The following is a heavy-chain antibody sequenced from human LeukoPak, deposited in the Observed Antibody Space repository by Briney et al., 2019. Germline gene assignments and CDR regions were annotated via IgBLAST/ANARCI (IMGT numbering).Heavy chain of an antibody. D-gene: IGHD3-10*01. CDR1: GFVFSDYG. CDR2: VWSDGNTL. J-gene: IGHJ5*02. V-gene: IGHV3-33*03. CDR3: AKDGSGPYYSMFDT. Sequence: GGSLRLSCAAAGFVFSDYGMHWVRQAPGEGLEWVAVVWSDGNTLYYGDSVKGRFTTSRDNSKNTLYLQMNSLRVEDTAVYYCAKDGSGPYYSMFDTWGQGTTVIVSS.